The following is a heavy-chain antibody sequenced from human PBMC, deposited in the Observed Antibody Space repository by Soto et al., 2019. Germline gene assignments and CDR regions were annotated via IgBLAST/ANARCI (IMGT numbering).Heavy chain of an antibody. CDR3: AREGIRQDVDFYDSSGSY. D-gene: IGHD3-22*01. V-gene: IGHV4-34*01. J-gene: IGHJ4*02. CDR2: INHSAST. CDR1: GGSFSGYY. Sequence: QVQLQQWGAGLLKPSETLSLTCAVYGGSFSGYYWSWIRQPPGKGLEWIGEINHSASTNYNPSLKSRVTISVDTSKNQFSLKLSSVTAADTAVYYCAREGIRQDVDFYDSSGSYWGQGTLVTVSS.